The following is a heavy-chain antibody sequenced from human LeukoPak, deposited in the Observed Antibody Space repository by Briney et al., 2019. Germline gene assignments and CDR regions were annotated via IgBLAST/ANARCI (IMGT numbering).Heavy chain of an antibody. J-gene: IGHJ4*02. CDR2: ISYDTSHK. V-gene: IGHV3-30-3*01. CDR3: ARGQEKDDCGSDY. Sequence: GGSLRLSCTASGLTLSSHAMHWVRQAPGKGLEWVAVISYDTSHKYYADSVKGRFTISRDNSKNTLYLQMNSLTAEDTAVYYCARGQEKDDCGSDYWGQGTLVTVSS. CDR1: GLTLSSHA. D-gene: IGHD2-21*01.